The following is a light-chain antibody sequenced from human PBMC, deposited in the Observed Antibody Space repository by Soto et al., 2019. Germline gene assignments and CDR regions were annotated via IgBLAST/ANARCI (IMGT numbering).Light chain of an antibody. V-gene: IGLV3-25*03. CDR2: KDS. CDR3: QSADSSGTYV. J-gene: IGLJ1*01. Sequence: SYELTQPPSVSVSPGQTARITCSGDALPKQFAYWYQQKPGQAPVLVIYKDSERPSGIPERFSGSRSGTTVTLTISGVQAEAEADYYCQSADSSGTYVFGSGTKLTVL. CDR1: ALPKQF.